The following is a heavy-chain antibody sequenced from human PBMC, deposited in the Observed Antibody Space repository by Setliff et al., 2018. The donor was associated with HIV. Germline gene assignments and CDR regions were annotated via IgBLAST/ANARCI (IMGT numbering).Heavy chain of an antibody. V-gene: IGHV4-59*11. CDR1: GGSINGHS. Sequence: SETLSLTCTVSGGSINGHSWSWIRQPPGKVLEWIGYIDHSETTNYNPSLKSRLTISIDTSKTQFSLNLSSVTAADTAVYYCARMPSDNDSSWLPWYFDLWGQGVLVTVSS. CDR3: ARMPSDNDSSWLPWYFDL. CDR2: IDHSETT. J-gene: IGHJ2*01. D-gene: IGHD6-13*01.